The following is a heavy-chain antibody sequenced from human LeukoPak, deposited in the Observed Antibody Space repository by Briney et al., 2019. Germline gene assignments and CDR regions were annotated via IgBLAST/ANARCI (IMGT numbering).Heavy chain of an antibody. J-gene: IGHJ4*02. V-gene: IGHV3-23*01. Sequence: GGSLRLSCSTSKFNFNNYGMTWVRQAPGKGPEWVSSISGSGGSTYYADSVKGRFTISRDNSKNTLYLQMNSLRAEDTAVYYCAKVGDSSGWYDYWGQGTLVTVSS. CDR3: AKVGDSSGWYDY. D-gene: IGHD6-19*01. CDR1: KFNFNNYG. CDR2: ISGSGGST.